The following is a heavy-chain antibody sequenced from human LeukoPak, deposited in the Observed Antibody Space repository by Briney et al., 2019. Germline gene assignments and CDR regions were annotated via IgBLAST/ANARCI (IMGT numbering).Heavy chain of an antibody. D-gene: IGHD2-21*02. J-gene: IGHJ4*02. V-gene: IGHV3-33*03. CDR2: IWYDGSNK. Sequence: GRSLRLSCAASGFTFRNYGMHWVRQAPGKGLEWVAVIWYDGSNKYNPDSVKGRFTISRDNSKNTLYLQMNSLRAEDTAVYYCATIRNCGGDCYYFDYWGQGTLVTVSS. CDR3: ATIRNCGGDCYYFDY. CDR1: GFTFRNYG.